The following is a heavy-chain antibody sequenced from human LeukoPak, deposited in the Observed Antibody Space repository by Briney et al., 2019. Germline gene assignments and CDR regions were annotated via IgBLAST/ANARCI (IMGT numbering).Heavy chain of an antibody. CDR2: IYYSGST. CDR3: ARVEGYCSSTSCYDLIDY. V-gene: IGHV4-59*01. Sequence: PSETLSLTCTVSGGSISSYYWSWIRQPPGKGLEWIGYIYYSGSTNYNPSLKSRVTISVDTSKNQFSLKLSSVTAADTAVCYCARVEGYCSSTSCYDLIDYWGQGTLVTVSS. J-gene: IGHJ4*02. D-gene: IGHD2-2*01. CDR1: GGSISSYY.